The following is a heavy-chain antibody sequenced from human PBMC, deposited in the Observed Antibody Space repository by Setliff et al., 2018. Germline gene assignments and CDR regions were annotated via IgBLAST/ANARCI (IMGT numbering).Heavy chain of an antibody. CDR1: GFTSTNYA. Sequence: ASVKVSCKASGFTSTNYAIHWVRQAPGQRPECMGWIHAGNGDTKYSQKFQGRVTITRDTSASTAYMELSSLRSEDTAVYYCARDRAYSSSWFLWFDPWGQGTLVTVSS. CDR2: IHAGNGDT. CDR3: ARDRAYSSSWFLWFDP. V-gene: IGHV1-3*01. D-gene: IGHD6-13*01. J-gene: IGHJ5*02.